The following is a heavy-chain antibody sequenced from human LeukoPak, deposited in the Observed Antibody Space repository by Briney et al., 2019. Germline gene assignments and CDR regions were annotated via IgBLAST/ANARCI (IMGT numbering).Heavy chain of an antibody. CDR2: IRYDGNIK. V-gene: IGHV3-30*02. J-gene: IGHJ4*02. CDR3: AKPTSLKDPNYGLTVSNY. D-gene: IGHD3-10*01. CDR1: VFNFSAYG. Sequence: GGSLRLSCAASVFNFSAYGMHWVRQAPGKGLEWVTFIRYDGNIKYYADSVKGRFTISRDNSKNTLDLQMNSLRVEDTAVHYCAKPTSLKDPNYGLTVSNYSGQGILVTVSS.